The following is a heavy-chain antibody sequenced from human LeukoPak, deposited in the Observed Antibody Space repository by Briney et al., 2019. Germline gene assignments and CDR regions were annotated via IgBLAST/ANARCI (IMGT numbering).Heavy chain of an antibody. V-gene: IGHV1-18*01. Sequence: GASAKVSCKASGYTFSSYGISCVRQVPGQGLEWMGWISAYNGNRNYAQNLQGRVTMTTDTSTSTAYMELRTLRSDDTAVYYCARDESRGPYYFDNWGQGTLVTVSS. CDR1: GYTFSSYG. CDR2: ISAYNGNR. CDR3: ARDESRGPYYFDN. J-gene: IGHJ4*02.